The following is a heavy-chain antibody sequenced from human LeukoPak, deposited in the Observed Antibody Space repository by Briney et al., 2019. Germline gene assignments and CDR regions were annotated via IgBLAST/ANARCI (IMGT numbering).Heavy chain of an antibody. J-gene: IGHJ4*02. Sequence: PSETLSLTCAVYGGSFSGYYWSWIRQPPGKGLEWIGEINHSGSTNYNPSLKSRVTISVDTSKNQFSLKLSSVTAADTAVYYCARGNDSSGYYYVFDYWDQGTLVTVSS. CDR3: ARGNDSSGYYYVFDY. CDR2: INHSGST. D-gene: IGHD3-22*01. CDR1: GGSFSGYY. V-gene: IGHV4-34*01.